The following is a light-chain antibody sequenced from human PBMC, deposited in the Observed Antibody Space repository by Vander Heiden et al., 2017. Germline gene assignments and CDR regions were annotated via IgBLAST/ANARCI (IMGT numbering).Light chain of an antibody. CDR3: QQGNNFPPS. V-gene: IGKV1-12*01. CDR2: AAS. J-gene: IGKJ3*01. CDR1: HSISYW. Sequence: IQITQLPPSLSASVGYRSTSTPRASHSISYWLAWYQQKPGKAPKLLIYAASSLPSGVPSRFSGSGSGTDFTLTISSLQPEDFATYYCQQGNNFPPSFGPGTKVDVK.